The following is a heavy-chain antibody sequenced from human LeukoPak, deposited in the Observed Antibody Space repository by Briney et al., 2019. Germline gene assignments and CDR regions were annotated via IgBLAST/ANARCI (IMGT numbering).Heavy chain of an antibody. CDR2: IQYDGNDI. CDR1: GFTFSTTG. V-gene: IGHV3-30*02. Sequence: GGSLRLSCAASGFTFSTTGMHWVRQAPGKGLEWVAFIQYDGNDIFYADSVKGRFTISRDNSKGTLYLQMNSLRSEDTAVYYCVAAPQAQLWLWYYYYMDVWGKGTTVTASS. CDR3: VAAPQAQLWLWYYYYMDV. J-gene: IGHJ6*03. D-gene: IGHD5-18*01.